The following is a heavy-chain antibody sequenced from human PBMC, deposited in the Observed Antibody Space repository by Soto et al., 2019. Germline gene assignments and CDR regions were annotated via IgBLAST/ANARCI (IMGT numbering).Heavy chain of an antibody. Sequence: QVQLVQSGAEVKKPGSSVKVSCRPSGGSFTMYGISWVRQAPGQGLEWMGGIIPRFGSPNYAQNFQGRVTITSDESSSTVYMELSSLRIEDTAIYYCAGDRIAEALVNYYGMEVWGQGTTVDVSS. V-gene: IGHV1-69*01. J-gene: IGHJ6*01. CDR3: AGDRIAEALVNYYGMEV. CDR1: GGSFTMYG. CDR2: IIPRFGSP. D-gene: IGHD6-13*01.